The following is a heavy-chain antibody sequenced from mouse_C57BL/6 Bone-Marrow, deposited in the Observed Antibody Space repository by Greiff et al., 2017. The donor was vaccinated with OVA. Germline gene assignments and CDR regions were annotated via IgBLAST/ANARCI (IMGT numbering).Heavy chain of an antibody. V-gene: IGHV10-3*01. CDR2: IRSKSSNYAT. J-gene: IGHJ4*01. CDR1: GFTFNTYA. CDR3: VREGMITRAMDY. D-gene: IGHD2-4*01. Sequence: EVQVVESGGGLVQPKGSLKLSCAASGFTFNTYAMHWVRQAPGKGLEWVARIRSKSSNYATYYADSVKDRFTISRDDSQSMLYLQMNNLKTEDTAMDYCVREGMITRAMDYWGQGTSVTVSS.